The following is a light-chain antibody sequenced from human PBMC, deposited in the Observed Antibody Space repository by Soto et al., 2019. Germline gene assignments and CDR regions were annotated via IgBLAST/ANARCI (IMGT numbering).Light chain of an antibody. V-gene: IGKV3-11*01. CDR3: EQWGYLLNS. Sequence: EIVLTKSPAALSLSPRERATLSCRASQSVSRYLAWYQQKPGQAPRLLIYDTSNRATSIPARFSGSGSGTDFTLTIISLEAEDCIGYRSEQWGYLLNSFGEGA. CDR1: QSVSRY. CDR2: DTS. J-gene: IGKJ4*01.